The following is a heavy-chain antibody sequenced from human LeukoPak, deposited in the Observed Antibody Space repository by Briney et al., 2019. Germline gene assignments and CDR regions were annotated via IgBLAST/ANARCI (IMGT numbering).Heavy chain of an antibody. CDR1: GFTFDDHG. V-gene: IGHV3-20*04. J-gene: IGHJ6*03. CDR2: INWNGDST. CDR3: ARDPGSFNYYYYMDV. D-gene: IGHD1-26*01. Sequence: GGSLRLSCAASGFTFDDHGMIWVRQAPGKGLEWVSGINWNGDSTAYADSVKGRFTISRDNAKNSLYLQMNSLRAEDTAVYYCARDPGSFNYYYYMDVWGKGTTVTVSS.